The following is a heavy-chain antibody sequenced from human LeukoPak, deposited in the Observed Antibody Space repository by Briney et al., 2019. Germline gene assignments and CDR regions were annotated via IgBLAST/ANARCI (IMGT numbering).Heavy chain of an antibody. D-gene: IGHD2-2*02. J-gene: IGHJ5*02. CDR1: GGSISSYY. V-gene: IGHV4-59*12. CDR3: ARGYCSSTSCYTERWFDP. CDR2: IYYSGST. Sequence: SETLSLTCTVSGGSISSYYWTWIRQAPGKGLEWIGYIYYSGSTNYNPSLKSRVTISVDTSKNQFSLKLSSVTAADTAVYYCARGYCSSTSCYTERWFDPWGQGTLVTVSS.